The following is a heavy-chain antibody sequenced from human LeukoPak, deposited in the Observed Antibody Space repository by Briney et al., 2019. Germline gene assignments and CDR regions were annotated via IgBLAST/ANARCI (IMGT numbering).Heavy chain of an antibody. CDR2: IYHSGST. CDR1: GGSMSSSTYY. CDR3: ARVSSGEKIDY. Sequence: SETLSLTCTVFGGSMSSSTYYWGWIRQPPGKGLEWIGYIYHSGSTNYNPSLKSRVTISIDTSKSQFSLKLTSVTAADTAVYYCARVSSGEKIDYWGQGTVVTVSS. D-gene: IGHD3-16*01. V-gene: IGHV4-61*05. J-gene: IGHJ4*02.